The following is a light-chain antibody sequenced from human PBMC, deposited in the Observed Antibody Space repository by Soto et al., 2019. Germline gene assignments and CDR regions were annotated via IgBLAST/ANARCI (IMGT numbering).Light chain of an antibody. CDR3: QQYGSSPWT. CDR2: GAS. CDR1: QSVSSSY. J-gene: IGKJ1*01. Sequence: EIVLTQSPGTLSLSPGERATLSCRASQSVSSSYLAWYQQKPGQAPRPLIYGASSRAIGIPDRFSGSGSGTYSTLTISRLEPEDFAMYYCQQYGSSPWTFGQGTKVEIK. V-gene: IGKV3-20*01.